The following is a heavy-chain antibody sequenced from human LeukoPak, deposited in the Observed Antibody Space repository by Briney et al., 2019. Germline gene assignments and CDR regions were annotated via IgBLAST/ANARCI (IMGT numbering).Heavy chain of an antibody. J-gene: IGHJ4*02. CDR3: ARAAGYYDSSGPNDY. CDR2: ISAYNGNT. Sequence: GASVKVSCKASGYTFTSYGISWVRQAPGQGLEGMGWISAYNGNTNYAQKLQGRVTMTTDTSTSTAYMELRSLRSDDTAVYYCARAAGYYDSSGPNDYWGQGTLVTVSS. V-gene: IGHV1-18*01. CDR1: GYTFTSYG. D-gene: IGHD3-22*01.